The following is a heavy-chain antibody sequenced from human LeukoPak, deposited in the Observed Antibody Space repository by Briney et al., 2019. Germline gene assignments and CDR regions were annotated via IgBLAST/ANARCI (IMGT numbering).Heavy chain of an antibody. D-gene: IGHD2-15*01. Sequence: GGSLRLSCAAPGFTFSSYAMSWVRQAPGKGLEWVSAISGSGGSTYYADSVKGRFTISRDNSKNTLYLQMNSLRAEDTAVYYCAKDPSATKGRDYWGQGTLVTVSS. CDR3: AKDPSATKGRDY. J-gene: IGHJ4*02. CDR1: GFTFSSYA. CDR2: ISGSGGST. V-gene: IGHV3-23*01.